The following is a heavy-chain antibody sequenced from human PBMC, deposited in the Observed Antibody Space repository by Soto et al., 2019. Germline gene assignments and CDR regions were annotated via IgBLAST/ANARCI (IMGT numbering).Heavy chain of an antibody. CDR2: IYYSGST. Sequence: KPSETLSLTCTVSGGSISSYYWSWIRQPPGRGLEWIGYIYYSGSTNYNPSLKSRVTISVDTSKNQFFLKLSSVTAADTAVYYCARLATYSSGYQFDYWGQGTLVTVYS. CDR1: GGSISSYY. J-gene: IGHJ4*02. V-gene: IGHV4-59*01. CDR3: ARLATYSSGYQFDY. D-gene: IGHD3-22*01.